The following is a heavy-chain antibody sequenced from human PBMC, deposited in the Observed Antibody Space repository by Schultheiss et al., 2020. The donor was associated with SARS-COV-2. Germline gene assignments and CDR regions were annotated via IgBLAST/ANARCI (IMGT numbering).Heavy chain of an antibody. CDR2: SIPSFNTR. J-gene: IGHJ4*02. CDR3: ARAVDIVATSIPSFFDY. Sequence: SVKVSCKASGYTFTSYDINWVRQAPGQGLEWMGGSIPSFNTRNYAQNFQGRVTLSADESTSTAYMELSSLRSEDTAVYFCARAVDIVATSIPSFFDYWGQGTLVTVSS. CDR1: GYTFTSYD. V-gene: IGHV1-69*13. D-gene: IGHD5-12*01.